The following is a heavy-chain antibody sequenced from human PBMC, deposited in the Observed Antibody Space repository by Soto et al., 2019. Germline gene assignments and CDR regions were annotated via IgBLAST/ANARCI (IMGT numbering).Heavy chain of an antibody. D-gene: IGHD2-15*01. CDR2: FDPEDGET. V-gene: IGHV1-24*01. J-gene: IGHJ5*02. Sequence: ASVNVSFKFSGYTLTELSMHWGRQAPGKGLEWMGGFDPEDGETIYAQKFQGRVTMTEDTSTDTAYMELSSLRSEDTAVYYCATVFCSGGSCYSWFDPWGQGTLVTVSS. CDR1: GYTLTELS. CDR3: ATVFCSGGSCYSWFDP.